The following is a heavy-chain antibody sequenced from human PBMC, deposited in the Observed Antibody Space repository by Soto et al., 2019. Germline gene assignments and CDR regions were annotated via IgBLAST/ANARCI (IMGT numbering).Heavy chain of an antibody. CDR1: GFKYTDFA. Sequence: VQLVESGGGEVQPGRSLRLSCAASGFKYTDFALHWVRQAPGKGLEWVAIISYDGSDKYYAYSVKGRFVISRDNPKNTLYLEINSLKTENTAVYFFARRVWDIDYAIDDWGQGTTVIVFS. CDR3: ARRVWDIDYAIDD. D-gene: IGHD2-15*01. J-gene: IGHJ6*02. V-gene: IGHV3-30*09. CDR2: ISYDGSDK.